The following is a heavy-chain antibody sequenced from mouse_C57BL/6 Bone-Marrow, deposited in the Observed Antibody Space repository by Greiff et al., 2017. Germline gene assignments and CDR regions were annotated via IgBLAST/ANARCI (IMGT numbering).Heavy chain of an antibody. CDR3: TKNCGSSWYFDV. Sequence: VQLLQSGPELVKPGASVKISCTASGYSFTDYNMNWVKQSNGKSLEWIGVINPNYGTTSYNQKFKGKATLTVDQSSSTAYMQLNSLTSEDTAVYYCTKNCGSSWYFDVWGTGTTVTVAS. V-gene: IGHV1-39*01. CDR1: GYSFTDYN. D-gene: IGHD1-3*01. J-gene: IGHJ1*03. CDR2: INPNYGTT.